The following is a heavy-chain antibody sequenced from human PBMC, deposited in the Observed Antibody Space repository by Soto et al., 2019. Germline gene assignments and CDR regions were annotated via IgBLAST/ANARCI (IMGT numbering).Heavy chain of an antibody. D-gene: IGHD1-26*01. V-gene: IGHV3-21*01. Sequence: EVQLVEAGGGLVKPGGSLRLSCAASGFTFHIYRMNWVRQAPGKGLEWVSSISSSSSYIYYADSVKGRFTISRDNAKNSLYLQMNSLGAEDTAVYYCARSYGQGAFDIWGQGTMVTVSS. CDR3: ARSYGQGAFDI. CDR1: GFTFHIYR. J-gene: IGHJ3*02. CDR2: ISSSSSYI.